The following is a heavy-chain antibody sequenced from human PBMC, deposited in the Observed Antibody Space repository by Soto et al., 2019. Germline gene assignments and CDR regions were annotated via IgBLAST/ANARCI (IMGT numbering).Heavy chain of an antibody. CDR2: IYYSGST. CDR1: GGSVSSGSYY. V-gene: IGHV4-61*01. J-gene: IGHJ4*02. Sequence: QVQLQESGPGLVKPSETLSLTCTVSGGSVSSGSYYWSWIRQPPGKGLEWIGYIYYSGSTNYNPSLKSRVTISVDTSKNQFSLKLSSVTAADTAVYYCARDQYYYDSSGYYDYWGQGTLVTVSS. D-gene: IGHD3-22*01. CDR3: ARDQYYYDSSGYYDY.